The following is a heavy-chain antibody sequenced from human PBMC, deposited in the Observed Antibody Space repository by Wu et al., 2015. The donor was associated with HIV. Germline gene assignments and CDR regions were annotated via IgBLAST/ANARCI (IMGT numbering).Heavy chain of an antibody. CDR1: GYTITTYD. Sequence: QLVQSGAEVKKPGASVKVSCQASGYTITTYDFNWVRQAPGQGLEWMGWMNSNNGKTGYGQKFQGRVAMTRNISTRTAYMELSGLKSEDTAVYYCATSYYGSGSYPTFYYYYAMDVWGQGTTVTVSS. CDR3: ATSYYGSGSYPTFYYYYAMDV. V-gene: IGHV1-8*01. J-gene: IGHJ6*02. CDR2: MNSNNGKT. D-gene: IGHD3-10*01.